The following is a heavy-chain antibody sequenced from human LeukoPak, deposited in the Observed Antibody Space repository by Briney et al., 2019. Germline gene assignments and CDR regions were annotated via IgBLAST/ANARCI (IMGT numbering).Heavy chain of an antibody. V-gene: IGHV4-30-2*01. D-gene: IGHD6-19*01. CDR3: ASSRAVDGTMHFDY. Sequence: SETLSLTCTVSGGSISSGGYYWSWIRQPPGKGLEWIGYIYHSGSTYYNPSLKSRVTISVDRSKNQFSLKLSSVTAADTAVYYCASSRAVDGTMHFDYWGQGTLVTVSS. CDR2: IYHSGST. CDR1: GGSISSGGYY. J-gene: IGHJ4*02.